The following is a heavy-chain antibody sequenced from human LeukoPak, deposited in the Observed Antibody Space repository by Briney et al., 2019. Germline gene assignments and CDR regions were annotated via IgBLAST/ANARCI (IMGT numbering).Heavy chain of an antibody. CDR2: ISGSGGST. D-gene: IGHD3-16*02. J-gene: IGHJ4*02. CDR1: GFTFSGYA. V-gene: IGHV3-23*01. CDR3: AKTPQYDYVWGSYRYTYFDY. Sequence: GGSLRLSCAASGFTFSGYAMSWVRQAPGKGLEWVSAISGSGGSTYYADSVKGRFTISRDNSKNTLYLQMNSLRAEDTAVYYCAKTPQYDYVWGSYRYTYFDYWGQGTLVTVSS.